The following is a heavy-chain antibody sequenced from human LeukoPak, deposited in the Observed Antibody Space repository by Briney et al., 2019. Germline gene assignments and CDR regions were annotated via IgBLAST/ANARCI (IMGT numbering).Heavy chain of an antibody. CDR3: ARGGADYYDSSGYYRVGAFDI. D-gene: IGHD3-22*01. Sequence: SVKVSCKASGCTFSSYAISWVRQAPGQGLEWMGRIIPIFGTANYAQKFQGRVTITTDESTGTAYMELSSLRSEDTAVYYCARGGADYYDSSGYYRVGAFDIWGQGTMVTVSS. CDR2: IIPIFGTA. V-gene: IGHV1-69*05. CDR1: GCTFSSYA. J-gene: IGHJ3*02.